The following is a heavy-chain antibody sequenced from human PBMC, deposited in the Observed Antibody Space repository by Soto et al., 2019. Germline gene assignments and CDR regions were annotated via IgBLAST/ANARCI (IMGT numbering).Heavy chain of an antibody. J-gene: IGHJ2*01. CDR2: IYSGGNT. Sequence: EVQLVESGGHLLQPGGSLRLSCAASGFTFSRNYMSWVRQPPGEGLEWVSTIYSGGNTYYADSVKGRFTISRDNSTNTLYLQMNNLGAEDSAVYYCARIPFSQMEYVPWYFDLWGRGTLVTVSS. CDR3: ARIPFSQMEYVPWYFDL. D-gene: IGHD1-1*01. CDR1: GFTFSRNY. V-gene: IGHV3-53*01.